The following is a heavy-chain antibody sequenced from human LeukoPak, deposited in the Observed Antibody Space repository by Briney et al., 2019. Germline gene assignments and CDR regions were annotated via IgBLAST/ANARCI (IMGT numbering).Heavy chain of an antibody. V-gene: IGHV1-2*02. Sequence: ASVKVSCKASGYTFNNYYIHWVRQAPGEGPESMGWINPNSGDPTYAQKFQGRLTLTRDTSITTAYMRLSSLTSDDTAIYYCARDRDGYNRRIGSYIGFWGQGTLVTVSS. D-gene: IGHD5-24*01. CDR2: INPNSGDP. CDR1: GYTFNNYY. CDR3: ARDRDGYNRRIGSYIGF. J-gene: IGHJ4*02.